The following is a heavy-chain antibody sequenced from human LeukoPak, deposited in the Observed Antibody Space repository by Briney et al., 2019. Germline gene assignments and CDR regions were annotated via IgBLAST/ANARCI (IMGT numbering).Heavy chain of an antibody. D-gene: IGHD3-3*01. CDR1: GFTFSSYG. V-gene: IGHV3-30*02. CDR2: IHHDGSNK. Sequence: HTGGSLRLSCAAPGFTFSSYGMHWVRQAPGKGLAWVTFIHHDGSNKYYADSVKGRFTISRDNSKNTLYLQMNSLRAEDTAVYYCARDRGDGYYEVAFDIWGQGTMVTVSS. CDR3: ARDRGDGYYEVAFDI. J-gene: IGHJ3*02.